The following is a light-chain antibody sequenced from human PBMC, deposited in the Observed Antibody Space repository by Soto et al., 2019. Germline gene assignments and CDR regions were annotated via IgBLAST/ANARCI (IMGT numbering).Light chain of an antibody. J-gene: IGKJ1*01. V-gene: IGKV1-39*01. CDR2: AAS. Sequence: DIQMTQSPSSLSASVGDRVTITCRASQSISSYLHWYQQKPGKAPKLLIYAASNLQSGVPSRFSASGSGTDFTLTLNSLQPEDFATYYCQQGYSTSWTFGQGTKVDIK. CDR1: QSISSY. CDR3: QQGYSTSWT.